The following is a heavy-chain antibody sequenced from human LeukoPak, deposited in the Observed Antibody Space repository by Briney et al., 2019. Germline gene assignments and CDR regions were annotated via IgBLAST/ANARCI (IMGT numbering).Heavy chain of an antibody. J-gene: IGHJ4*02. V-gene: IGHV4-31*03. CDR1: GGSISSGGYY. Sequence: KSSQTLSLTCTVSGGSISSGGYYWSWIRQHPGKGLEWIGYIYYSGSTYYNPSLKSRVTISVDTSKNQFSLKLSSVTAADTAVYYCARLSVGGYSYGTIRKTFDYWGQGTLVTVS. D-gene: IGHD5-18*01. CDR2: IYYSGST. CDR3: ARLSVGGYSYGTIRKTFDY.